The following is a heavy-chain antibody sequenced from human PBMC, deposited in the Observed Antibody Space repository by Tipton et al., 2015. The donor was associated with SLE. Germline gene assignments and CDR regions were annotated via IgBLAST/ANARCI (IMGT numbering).Heavy chain of an antibody. CDR2: IKQDGSEK. CDR1: GFTFSNYW. J-gene: IGHJ4*02. Sequence: SLRLSCSASGFTFSNYWMTWVRQAPGKGLEWVANIKQDGSEKYYVDSVKGRFTISRDNAKNSLFLQMNSLRAEDTAIYYCARSPSLDYWGQGTLVTVSS. CDR3: ARSPSLDY. V-gene: IGHV3-7*01.